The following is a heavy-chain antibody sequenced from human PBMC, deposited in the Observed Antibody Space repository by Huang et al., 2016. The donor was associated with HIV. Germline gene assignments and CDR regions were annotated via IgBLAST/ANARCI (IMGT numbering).Heavy chain of an antibody. CDR3: ARAAAGTDWFDP. CDR2: IYSSGSN. V-gene: IGHV4-4*07. D-gene: IGHD6-13*01. J-gene: IGHJ5*02. Sequence: QVPLQESGPGLVKPSETLSLTCTVSGGSISSYYWSWIRQPAGKGLEWSGRIYSSGSNTYNASLKGRVTMSVDTSKNQFALKLVSVTAADTAVYFCARAAAGTDWFDPWGQGILVTVSS. CDR1: GGSISSYY.